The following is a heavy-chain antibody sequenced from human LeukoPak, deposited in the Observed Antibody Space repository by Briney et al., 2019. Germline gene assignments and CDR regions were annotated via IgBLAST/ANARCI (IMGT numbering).Heavy chain of an antibody. V-gene: IGHV3-23*01. CDR1: GFTFSSYA. D-gene: IGHD3-10*01. CDR2: MNGGGGIT. Sequence: PGGSLRLSCAASGFTFSSYAMYWVRQAPGKGLEWVSGMNGGGGITYYADSVEGRFTISRDNSKNTLYLQMNSLRAEDTAVYHCAKGTYGSGRLSFFDNWGQGTLVTVSS. CDR3: AKGTYGSGRLSFFDN. J-gene: IGHJ4*02.